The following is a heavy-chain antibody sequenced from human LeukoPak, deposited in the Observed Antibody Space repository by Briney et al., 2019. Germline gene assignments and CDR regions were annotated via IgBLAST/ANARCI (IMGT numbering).Heavy chain of an antibody. D-gene: IGHD3-16*01. CDR1: GFSFSSYW. V-gene: IGHV3-74*01. Sequence: PAGGSLRLSCEGSGFSFSSYWMHWVRQAPGKGLAWVSRIRTDGGTKYYADSVKGRFTVSRDNARNTLYLQMDSLRVDDTAVYYYARDWAWGGFDHWGQGTLVTVSS. J-gene: IGHJ4*02. CDR2: IRTDGGTK. CDR3: ARDWAWGGFDH.